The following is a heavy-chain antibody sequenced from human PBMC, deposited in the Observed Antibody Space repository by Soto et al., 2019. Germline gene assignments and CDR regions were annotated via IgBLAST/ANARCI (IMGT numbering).Heavy chain of an antibody. V-gene: IGHV4-31*03. Sequence: SETLSLTCTVSGGSISSGGYYWTWNRQHPGKGLEWIGYIYYSGSTYYNPSLKSRVTISVDTSKNQFSLKLSSVTAADTAVYYCARASSARGYCTNGVCYSILNWFGPWGQGTLVTSPQ. CDR3: ARASSARGYCTNGVCYSILNWFGP. J-gene: IGHJ5*02. CDR1: GGSISSGGYY. D-gene: IGHD2-8*01. CDR2: IYYSGST.